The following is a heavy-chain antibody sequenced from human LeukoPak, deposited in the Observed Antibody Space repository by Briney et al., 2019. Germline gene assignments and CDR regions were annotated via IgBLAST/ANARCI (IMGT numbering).Heavy chain of an antibody. CDR2: ISGYNGDT. D-gene: IGHD2-8*02. CDR1: GYTFTYYG. J-gene: IGHJ6*02. CDR3: ARNLVVIGTTYNYGMDV. Sequence: ASVKVSCKASGYTFTYYGISWVRQAPGQGLEWMGWISGYNGDTNYAQNLQGRVTMTTDTSTSTAYMDLRSLRSDDTAVYYCARNLVVIGTTYNYGMDVWGQGTTVTVSS. V-gene: IGHV1-18*01.